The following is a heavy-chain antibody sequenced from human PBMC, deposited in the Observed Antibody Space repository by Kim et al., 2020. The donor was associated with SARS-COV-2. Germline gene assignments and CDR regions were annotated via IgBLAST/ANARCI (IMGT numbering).Heavy chain of an antibody. V-gene: IGHV1-3*01. CDR2: INAGNGNT. CDR3: ARGPVSEWELLVSAFDI. J-gene: IGHJ3*02. CDR1: GYTFTSYA. D-gene: IGHD1-26*01. Sequence: ASVKVSCKASGYTFTSYAMHWVRQAPGQRLEWMGWINAGNGNTKYSQKFQGRVTITRDTSASTAYMELSSLRSEDTAVYYCARGPVSEWELLVSAFDIWGQGTMVTVSS.